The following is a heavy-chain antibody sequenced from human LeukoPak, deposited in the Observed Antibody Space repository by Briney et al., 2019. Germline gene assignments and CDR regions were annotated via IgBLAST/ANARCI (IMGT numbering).Heavy chain of an antibody. J-gene: IGHJ4*02. CDR2: IYSGGST. CDR1: EFSVGSNY. Sequence: GGSLRLSCAASEFSVGSNYMTWVRQAPGKGLEWVSLIYSGGSTYYADSVKGRFTISRDNSKNTLYLQMNSLRAEDTAVYYCARALYEFCSGGSCYSYYFDYWGQGTLVTVSS. D-gene: IGHD2-15*01. CDR3: ARALYEFCSGGSCYSYYFDY. V-gene: IGHV3-66*01.